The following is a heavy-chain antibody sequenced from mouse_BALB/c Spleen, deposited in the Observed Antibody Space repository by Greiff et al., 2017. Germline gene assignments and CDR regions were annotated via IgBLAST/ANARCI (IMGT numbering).Heavy chain of an antibody. CDR3: ARLLFITTADFDY. D-gene: IGHD1-2*01. CDR1: GDSITSGY. Sequence: DVKLQESGPSLVKPSQTLSLTCSVTGDSITSGYWNWIRKFPGNKLEYMGYISYSGSTYYNPSLKSRISITRDTSKNQYYLQLNSVTTEDTATYYCARLLFITTADFDYWGQGTTLTVSS. V-gene: IGHV3-8*02. J-gene: IGHJ2*01. CDR2: ISYSGST.